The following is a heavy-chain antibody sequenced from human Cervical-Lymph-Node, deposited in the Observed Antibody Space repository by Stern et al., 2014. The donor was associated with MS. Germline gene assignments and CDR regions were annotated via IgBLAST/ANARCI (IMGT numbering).Heavy chain of an antibody. V-gene: IGHV1-46*01. CDR1: GFTFTNYY. J-gene: IGHJ4*02. CDR3: ARVRGYDF. D-gene: IGHD2-15*01. CDR2: VSPSGDLT. Sequence: QVQLVESGAEVKKPGASVKVSCKASGFTFTNYYMHWVRQAPGQGLEWMGLVSPSGDLTSSAEIFRGRLTMTRDTSTTTVFMELSNLTSEDTAVYFCARVRGYDFWGQGTLVTVSS.